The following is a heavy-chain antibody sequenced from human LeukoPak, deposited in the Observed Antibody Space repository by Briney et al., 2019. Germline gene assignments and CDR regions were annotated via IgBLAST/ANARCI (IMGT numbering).Heavy chain of an antibody. CDR2: INHSGRT. D-gene: IGHD3-22*01. J-gene: IGHJ5*02. CDR1: GYSITFGHL. V-gene: IGHV4-38-2*02. CDR3: ARESSAVAHTMIRDWLDP. Sequence: SETLSLTCDVSGYSITFGHLWGWIRQPPGKGLEWIASINHSGRTYYTPSLKSRVTISVDTLKNQLSLEVTSVTAEDTAIYLCARESSAVAHTMIRDWLDPWGQGTLVTVSS.